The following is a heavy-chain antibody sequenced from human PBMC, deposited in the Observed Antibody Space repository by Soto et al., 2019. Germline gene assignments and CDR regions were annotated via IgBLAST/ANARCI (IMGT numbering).Heavy chain of an antibody. J-gene: IGHJ6*02. V-gene: IGHV3-66*01. CDR3: AREGGGAGSYYGCYYGMAV. CDR2: IYSGDNT. Sequence: EVQLVESGGGLVQPGGSLRLSCAASGFIVNTNYMSWVRQAPGKGLECVSVIYSGDNTYYADSVKGRFTISRDNSKNKLCXHRNSLRVEDTAVYYCAREGGGAGSYYGCYYGMAVWGQGTTVTVSS. CDR1: GFIVNTNY. D-gene: IGHD3-10*01.